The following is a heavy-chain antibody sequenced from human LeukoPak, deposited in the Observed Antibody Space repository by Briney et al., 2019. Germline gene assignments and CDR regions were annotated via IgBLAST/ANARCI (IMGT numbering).Heavy chain of an antibody. V-gene: IGHV5-51*03. D-gene: IGHD3-22*01. CDR2: ISPADSDT. CDR1: GYSFTTYW. CDR3: ARLGDYDSSGSPSDY. Sequence: PGESLKISCKGSGYSFTTYWIGWVRQMPGKGLEWMGIISPADSDTRYSPSFQGQVTFSADKSISTAYLQWSSLKASDTAMYYCARLGDYDSSGSPSDYWGRGTLVTVSS. J-gene: IGHJ4*02.